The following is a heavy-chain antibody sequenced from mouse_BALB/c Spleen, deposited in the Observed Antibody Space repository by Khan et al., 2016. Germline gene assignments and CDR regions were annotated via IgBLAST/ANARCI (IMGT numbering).Heavy chain of an antibody. CDR3: ARGDYDGYYAMDY. V-gene: IGHV1S34*01. D-gene: IGHD2-4*01. CDR1: GYSFTGYY. CDR2: ISCYNGAT. J-gene: IGHJ4*01. Sequence: LVKTGASVKISCKASGYSFTGYYMHWVKQSHGKSLEWFGYISCYNGATTSNQKFKGKATFTVDTSSTTAYMQFNSLTSEDSTVYYCARGDYDGYYAMDYWGQGTSVTVSS.